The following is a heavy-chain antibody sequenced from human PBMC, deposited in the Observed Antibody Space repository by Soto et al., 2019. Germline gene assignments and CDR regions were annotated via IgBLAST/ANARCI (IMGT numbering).Heavy chain of an antibody. CDR1: GYTFTGYY. Sequence: ASVKVSCKASGYTFTGYYMHWVRQAPGQGLEWMGWINPNSGGTNYAQKFQGWVTMTRDTSISTAYMELSRLRSDDTAVYYCARVGRKIQDKYCSSTSCPYYYGMDVWGQGTTVTVSS. V-gene: IGHV1-2*04. J-gene: IGHJ6*02. CDR2: INPNSGGT. D-gene: IGHD2-2*01. CDR3: ARVGRKIQDKYCSSTSCPYYYGMDV.